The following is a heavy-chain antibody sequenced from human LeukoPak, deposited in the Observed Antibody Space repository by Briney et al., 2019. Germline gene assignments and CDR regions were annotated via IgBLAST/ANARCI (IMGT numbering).Heavy chain of an antibody. V-gene: IGHV4-34*01. CDR2: INHSGST. CDR3: ARRSGVARGNYGGNGRVDY. Sequence: SETLSLTCAVYGGSFSGYYWSWIRQPPGKGLEWIGEINHSGSTNYNPSLKSRVTISEDTSKNQFSLKLSSVTAADTAVYYCARRSGVARGNYGGNGRVDYWGQGTLVTVSS. D-gene: IGHD4-23*01. J-gene: IGHJ4*02. CDR1: GGSFSGYY.